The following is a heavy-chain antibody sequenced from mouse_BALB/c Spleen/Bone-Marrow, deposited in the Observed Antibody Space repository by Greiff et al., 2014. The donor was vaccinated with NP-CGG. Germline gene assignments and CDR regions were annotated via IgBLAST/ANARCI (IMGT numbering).Heavy chain of an antibody. Sequence: VQLQQSGTDLVKPGASVKLSCTASGFNIKDTYMRWVKQRPEQGLDWIGRIDPASGNIQYDPKFQGRAAITADTSSNTAYLQLSSLKSEDTADYYCASLTGTFDYWGQGTPLTVSS. CDR2: IDPASGNI. CDR3: ASLTGTFDY. CDR1: GFNIKDTY. J-gene: IGHJ2*01. D-gene: IGHD4-1*01. V-gene: IGHV14-3*02.